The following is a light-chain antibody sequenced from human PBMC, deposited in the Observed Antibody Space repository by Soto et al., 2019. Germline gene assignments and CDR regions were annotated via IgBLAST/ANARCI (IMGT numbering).Light chain of an antibody. CDR1: SSNIGAGYD. CDR2: GSI. V-gene: IGLV1-40*01. J-gene: IGLJ1*01. CDR3: QSYDSGLSGYV. Sequence: QSVLTQPPSLSGAPGQRVTISCTGSSSNIGAGYDVHWYQQLPGTAPKLLIYGSINRPSGVPDRFSGSKSGTTASLAISGLRTEDEADYYCQSYDSGLSGYVFGTGTKLTVL.